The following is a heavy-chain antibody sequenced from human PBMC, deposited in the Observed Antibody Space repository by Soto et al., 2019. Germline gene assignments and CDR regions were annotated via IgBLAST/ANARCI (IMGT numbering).Heavy chain of an antibody. V-gene: IGHV4-34*01. D-gene: IGHD3-22*01. Sequence: SETLSLTCAVYGGSFSGYYWTWIRQPPGTGLEWIGEINHSGSTNYNPSLKNRVNISLETSKSQFSLRLTSVTAADTAVYYCARGSYYYDSSGYYHYWGQGTLVTVSS. CDR3: ARGSYYYDSSGYYHY. CDR1: GGSFSGYY. CDR2: INHSGST. J-gene: IGHJ4*02.